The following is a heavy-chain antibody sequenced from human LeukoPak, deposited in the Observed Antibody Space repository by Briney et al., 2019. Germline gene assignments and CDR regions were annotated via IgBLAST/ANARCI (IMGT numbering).Heavy chain of an antibody. CDR3: ARDPPVVPAAKRYYYYYMDV. CDR1: GGSISSSY. J-gene: IGHJ6*03. Sequence: SETLSLTCTVSGGSISSSYWSWIRQPAGKGLEWIGRIYTSGSTNYNPSLKSRVTMSVDTSKNQFSLKLSSVTAADTAVYYCARDPPVVPAAKRYYYYYMDVWGKGTTVTVSS. D-gene: IGHD2-2*01. V-gene: IGHV4-4*07. CDR2: IYTSGST.